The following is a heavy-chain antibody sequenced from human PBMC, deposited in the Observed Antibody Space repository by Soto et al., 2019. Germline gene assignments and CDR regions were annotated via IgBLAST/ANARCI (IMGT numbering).Heavy chain of an antibody. J-gene: IGHJ4*02. CDR1: GFTFSSYA. Sequence: GGSLRLSCAASGFTFSSYAMSWVRQAPGKGLEWVSAISGSGGSTYYADSVKGRFTISRDNSKNTLYLQMNSLRAEDTAVYYCAKDRCSGGSCYPYYFDYWGQGTLVTVSS. D-gene: IGHD2-15*01. CDR3: AKDRCSGGSCYPYYFDY. CDR2: ISGSGGST. V-gene: IGHV3-23*01.